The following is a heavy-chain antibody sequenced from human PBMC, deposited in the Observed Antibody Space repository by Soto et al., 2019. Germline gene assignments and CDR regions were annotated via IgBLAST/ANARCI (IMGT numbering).Heavy chain of an antibody. Sequence: PETLSLTCEVSGGSISSSNWWSWVRQPPGKGLEWIGEIYHSGSTNYNPSLKSRVTISVDKSKNKFSLKLSSVTDADTAVYYCARVRAEQLGVYYFDYWGQGTLVTVSS. CDR1: GGSISSSNW. CDR3: ARVRAEQLGVYYFDY. CDR2: IYHSGST. J-gene: IGHJ4*02. V-gene: IGHV4-4*03. D-gene: IGHD6-13*01.